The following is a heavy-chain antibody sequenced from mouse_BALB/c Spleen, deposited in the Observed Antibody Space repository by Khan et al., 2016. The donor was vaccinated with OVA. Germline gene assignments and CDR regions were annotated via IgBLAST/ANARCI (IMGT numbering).Heavy chain of an antibody. CDR3: ARLAYYYNREGFAY. Sequence: VQLKESGGDLVKPGGSLKLSCAASGFTFSTYGMSWVRQTPDKRLEWVATISSGGHYTYYPDSVKGRFNISRDNAKSTLYLQMSSLKSDDTAIYYCARLAYYYNREGFAYWGQGTLVTVSA. D-gene: IGHD1-1*01. CDR2: ISSGGHYT. V-gene: IGHV5-6*01. J-gene: IGHJ3*01. CDR1: GFTFSTYG.